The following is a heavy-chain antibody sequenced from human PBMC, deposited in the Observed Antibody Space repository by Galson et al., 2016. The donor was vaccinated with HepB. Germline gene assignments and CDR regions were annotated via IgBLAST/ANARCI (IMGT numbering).Heavy chain of an antibody. Sequence: SETLSLTCTVSGGSMRNYQWSWVRQPPGKGLEWIGYIYNDGSGSANHNPSLKSRISISQDTSKKQFSLRWTSVTPADTAVYYCARVNWGSLDYWGQGTLVTVSS. V-gene: IGHV4-59*01. CDR3: ARVNWGSLDY. J-gene: IGHJ4*02. CDR2: IYNDGSGSA. CDR1: GGSMRNYQ. D-gene: IGHD7-27*01.